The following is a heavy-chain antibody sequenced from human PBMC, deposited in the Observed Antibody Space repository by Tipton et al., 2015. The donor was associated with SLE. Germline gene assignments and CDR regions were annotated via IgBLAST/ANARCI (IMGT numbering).Heavy chain of an antibody. D-gene: IGHD6-19*01. CDR2: IYTTGST. J-gene: IGHJ6*03. CDR1: GDSINSGTYY. CDR3: ARVDSSGWHYYYYYMDV. V-gene: IGHV4-61*09. Sequence: TLSLTCTVSGDSINSGTYYWSWIRQPAGKGLEWIGYIYTTGSTNYNPSLKSRVTISVDTPKNQFSLKLSSVTAADTAVYYCARVDSSGWHYYYYYMDVWGKGTTVTVSS.